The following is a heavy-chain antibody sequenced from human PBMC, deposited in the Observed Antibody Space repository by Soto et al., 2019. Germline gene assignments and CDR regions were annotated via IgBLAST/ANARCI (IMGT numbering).Heavy chain of an antibody. CDR2: IYYSGST. J-gene: IGHJ3*02. D-gene: IGHD3-22*01. Sequence: SETLSLTCTVSGGSISSSSYYWGWIRQPPGKGLEWIGSIYYSGSTYYNPSLKSRVTISVDTSKDQLCLNLSYATAPHKAVYYCXRRGTCYYDRSGYSREAFDIWGQVTILTVSS. CDR3: XRRGTCYYDRSGYSREAFDI. CDR1: GGSISSSSYY. V-gene: IGHV4-39*01.